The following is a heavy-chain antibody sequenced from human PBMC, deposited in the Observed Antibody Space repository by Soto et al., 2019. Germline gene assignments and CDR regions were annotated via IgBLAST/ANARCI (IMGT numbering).Heavy chain of an antibody. J-gene: IGHJ5*02. CDR2: IYPGDSDT. D-gene: IGHD3-22*01. CDR1: GYSFTSQW. V-gene: IGHV5-51*01. CDR3: ARGINYYDSSGDSWFDP. Sequence: PGESRKISCEGSGYSFTSQWIGWVRQMPGKGLEWMGIIYPGDSDTRYSPSFQGQVTISVDRSKNQFSLKLSSVTAADTAVYYCARGINYYDSSGDSWFDPWGQGTLVTVSS.